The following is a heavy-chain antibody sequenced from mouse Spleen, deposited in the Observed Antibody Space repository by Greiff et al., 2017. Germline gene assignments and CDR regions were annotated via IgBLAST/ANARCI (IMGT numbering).Heavy chain of an antibody. D-gene: IGHD4-1*01. V-gene: IGHV3-6*01. Sequence: VQLQQSGPGLVKPSQSLSLTCSVTGYSITSGYYWNWIRQLPGNKLEWMGYISYDGSNNYNPPLKNRISITRDTSKNQFFLKLNSVTTEDTATYYCARGDWDDYWGQGTTLTVSS. CDR1: GYSITSGYY. CDR3: ARGDWDDY. CDR2: ISYDGSN. J-gene: IGHJ2*01.